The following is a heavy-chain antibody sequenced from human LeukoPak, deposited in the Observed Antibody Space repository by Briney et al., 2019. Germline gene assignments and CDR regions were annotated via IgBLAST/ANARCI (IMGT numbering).Heavy chain of an antibody. V-gene: IGHV1-2*02. D-gene: IGHD2-8*02. Sequence: ASVKVSCKASGYTFTAYYIHWVRQAPGQGLEWMGWIDTNTGATKYAQKFQGRVTITRDTSTGTAYMELSSLISGDTALYYCASEAFCAGGSCNVQRVDSWGPGTLVTVSS. CDR3: ASEAFCAGGSCNVQRVDS. CDR2: IDTNTGAT. J-gene: IGHJ4*02. CDR1: GYTFTAYY.